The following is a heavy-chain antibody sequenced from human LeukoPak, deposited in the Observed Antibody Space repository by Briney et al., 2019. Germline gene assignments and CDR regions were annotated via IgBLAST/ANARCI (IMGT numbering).Heavy chain of an antibody. V-gene: IGHV1-18*01. CDR1: GYTFTSYG. D-gene: IGHD6-13*01. Sequence: GASVKVSCKASGYTFTSYGISWVRQAPGQGLEWMGWISAYNGNTNYAQKLQGRVTMTTDTSTSTAYMELRSLRSDDTAVYYCARDPSSSWYTSPKIDRPYNWFDPWGQGTLVTVSS. CDR3: ARDPSSSWYTSPKIDRPYNWFDP. CDR2: ISAYNGNT. J-gene: IGHJ5*02.